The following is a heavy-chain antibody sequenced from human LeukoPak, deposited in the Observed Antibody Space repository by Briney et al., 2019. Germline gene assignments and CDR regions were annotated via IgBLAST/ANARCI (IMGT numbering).Heavy chain of an antibody. CDR3: ARVYSNYDGTYFDY. V-gene: IGHV4-39*01. J-gene: IGHJ4*02. D-gene: IGHD4-11*01. CDR1: GGSISSSSYY. Sequence: PSETLSLTCTVSGGSISSSSYYWGWIRQPPGKGLEWIGSIYYSGSTYYNPSLKSRVTISVDTSKNQFSLKLSSVTAADTAVYYCARVYSNYDGTYFDYWGQGTLVTVSS. CDR2: IYYSGST.